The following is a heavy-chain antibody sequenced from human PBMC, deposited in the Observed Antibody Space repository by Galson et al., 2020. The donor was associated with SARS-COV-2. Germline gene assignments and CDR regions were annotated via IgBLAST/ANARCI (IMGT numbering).Heavy chain of an antibody. CDR3: AKETSSSGNYFDY. CDR1: GFTFSRYA. J-gene: IGHJ4*02. V-gene: IGHV3-23*01. CDR2: ISGSAGTT. Sequence: GESLKIPCAASGFTFSRYAMSWVRQPPGKWLEWVSAISGSAGTTYYADSVKGRFTSSRDNAKNTLYLQLNSLRAEDTAVYYGAKETSSSGNYFDYWGQGTLVNVSS. D-gene: IGHD6-6*01.